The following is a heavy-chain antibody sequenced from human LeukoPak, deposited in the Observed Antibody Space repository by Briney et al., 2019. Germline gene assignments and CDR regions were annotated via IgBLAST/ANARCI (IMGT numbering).Heavy chain of an antibody. CDR1: GFTFSSYD. J-gene: IGHJ6*04. D-gene: IGHD6-19*01. CDR3: ARAGYSSGWPGGYYYYYGTDV. Sequence: PGGSLRLSCAASGFTFSSYDMHWVRQATGKGLEWVSAIGTAGDPYYPGSVKGRFTISRENAKNSLYLQMNSLRAGDTAVYYCARAGYSSGWPGGYYYYYGTDVWGKGTTVTVSS. CDR2: IGTAGDP. V-gene: IGHV3-13*05.